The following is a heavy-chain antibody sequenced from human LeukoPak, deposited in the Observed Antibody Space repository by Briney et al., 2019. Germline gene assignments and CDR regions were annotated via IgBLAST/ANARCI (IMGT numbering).Heavy chain of an antibody. CDR2: ISSSSSTI. CDR1: GFTFSSYS. CDR3: ARPQPGFWSGYTNGVDY. J-gene: IGHJ4*02. V-gene: IGHV3-48*01. Sequence: GGSLRLSCAASGFTFSSYSMNWVRQAPGKGLEWVSYISSSSSTIYYADSVKGRFTISRDNAKNSLYLQMNSLRAEDTAVYYCARPQPGFWSGYTNGVDYWGQGTLVTVSS. D-gene: IGHD3-3*01.